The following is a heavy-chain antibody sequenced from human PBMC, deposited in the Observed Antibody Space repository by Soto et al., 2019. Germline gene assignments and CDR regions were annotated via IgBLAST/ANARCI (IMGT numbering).Heavy chain of an antibody. Sequence: SETLSLTCTVSGGSISSSSYYWGWIRQPPGKGLEWIGSIYYSGSTYYNPSLKSRVTISVGTSKNQFSLKLSSVTAAETAVYYCARLGDYGFDAFDIWGQGTMVTVSS. V-gene: IGHV4-39*01. J-gene: IGHJ3*02. D-gene: IGHD4-17*01. CDR3: ARLGDYGFDAFDI. CDR1: GGSISSSSYY. CDR2: IYYSGST.